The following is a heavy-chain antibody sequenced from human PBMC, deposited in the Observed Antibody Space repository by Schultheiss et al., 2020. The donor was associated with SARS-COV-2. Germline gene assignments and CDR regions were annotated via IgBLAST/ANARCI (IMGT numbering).Heavy chain of an antibody. CDR2: ISSSGSTI. V-gene: IGHV3-11*04. J-gene: IGHJ4*02. Sequence: GGSLRLSCTVSGGSISSSSYYWGWIRQPPGKGLEWVSYISSSGSTIYYADSVKGRFTISRDNAKNSLYLLMNGLRAEDTAVYYCARESNYGGNSQFDYWGQGTLVTVSS. D-gene: IGHD4-23*01. CDR3: ARESNYGGNSQFDY. CDR1: GGSISSSSYY.